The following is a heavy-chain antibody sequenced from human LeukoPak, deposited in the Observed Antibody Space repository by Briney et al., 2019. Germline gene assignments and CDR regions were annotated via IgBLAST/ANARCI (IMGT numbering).Heavy chain of an antibody. V-gene: IGHV3-30*09. Sequence: PGGSLRLSCAASGFTFSSYAIHWVRQAPGKGLEWVAAISYHGSSTYYADSVKGRFAISRDNSRDTLYLQMNSLGVEDTAVYYCARDLLTVTGTDYWGQGTLVTVSS. J-gene: IGHJ4*02. D-gene: IGHD6-19*01. CDR2: ISYHGSST. CDR3: ARDLLTVTGTDY. CDR1: GFTFSSYA.